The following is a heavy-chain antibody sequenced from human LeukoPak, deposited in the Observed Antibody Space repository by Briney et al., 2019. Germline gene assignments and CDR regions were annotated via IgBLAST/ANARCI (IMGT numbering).Heavy chain of an antibody. Sequence: ASVKVSCKVSGCTLTELSMHWVRQAPGKGLEWMGGFDPEDGETIYAQKFQGRVTMTEDTSTDTAYMELSSLRSEDTAVYYCATSGGGYCSGGSCYSTPSDYWGQGTLVTVSS. CDR2: FDPEDGET. V-gene: IGHV1-24*01. CDR1: GCTLTELS. CDR3: ATSGGGYCSGGSCYSTPSDY. J-gene: IGHJ4*02. D-gene: IGHD2-15*01.